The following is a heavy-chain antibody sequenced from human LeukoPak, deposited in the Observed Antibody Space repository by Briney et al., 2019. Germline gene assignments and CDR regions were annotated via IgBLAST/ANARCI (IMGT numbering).Heavy chain of an antibody. CDR2: IIPIFGIA. Sequence: SVKVSCKASGGTFSSYAISWVRQAPGQGLEWMGGIIPIFGIANYAQKFQGRVTITTDESTSTAYMELSSLRSENTAVYYCARSLGILHNELLPDYWGQGTLVTVSS. J-gene: IGHJ4*02. D-gene: IGHD1-26*01. CDR3: ARSLGILHNELLPDY. V-gene: IGHV1-69*05. CDR1: GGTFSSYA.